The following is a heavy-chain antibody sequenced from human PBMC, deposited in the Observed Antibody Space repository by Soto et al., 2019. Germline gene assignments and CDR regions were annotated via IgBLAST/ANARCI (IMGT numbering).Heavy chain of an antibody. V-gene: IGHV3-30*18. J-gene: IGHJ6*02. CDR3: AKEDRSAPSYYYYGMDV. CDR2: ISYDGSNK. CDR1: GFTFSSYG. Sequence: PGGSLRLSCAASGFTFSSYGMHWVRQAPGKGLEWVAVISYDGSNKYYADYVKGRFTISRDNSKNTLYLQMNSLRAEDTAVYYCAKEDRSAPSYYYYGMDVWGQGTTVTVSS.